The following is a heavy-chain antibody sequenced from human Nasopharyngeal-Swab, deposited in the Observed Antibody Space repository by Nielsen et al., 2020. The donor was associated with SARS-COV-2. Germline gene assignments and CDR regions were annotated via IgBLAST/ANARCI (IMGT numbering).Heavy chain of an antibody. CDR3: AKDATRMIVVVITVLAFDI. V-gene: IGHV3-23*01. CDR2: ISGSGGST. J-gene: IGHJ3*02. D-gene: IGHD3-22*01. Sequence: GESLKISCAASGFTFRSYAMSWVRQAPGKGLEWVSAISGSGGSTYYADSVKGRFTISRDNSKNTLYLQMNSLRAEDTAVYYCAKDATRMIVVVITVLAFDIWGQGTMVTVSS. CDR1: GFTFRSYA.